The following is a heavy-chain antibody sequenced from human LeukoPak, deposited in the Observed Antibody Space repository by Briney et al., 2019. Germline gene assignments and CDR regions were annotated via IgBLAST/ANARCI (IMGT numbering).Heavy chain of an antibody. D-gene: IGHD5-24*01. CDR2: MYYSGST. J-gene: IGHJ4*02. V-gene: IGHV4-59*01. Sequence: SETLSLTCTVSGGSISSYYWSWIRQPPGKGLEWIAYMYYSGSTNYNPSLKSRVTISVDTSKNQFSLKLSSVTAADTAVYYCARDDGYNFWYFDYWGRGTLVTVSS. CDR3: ARDDGYNFWYFDY. CDR1: GGSISSYY.